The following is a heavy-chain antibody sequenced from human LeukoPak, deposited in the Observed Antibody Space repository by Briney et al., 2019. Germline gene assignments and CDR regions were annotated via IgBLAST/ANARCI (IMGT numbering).Heavy chain of an antibody. D-gene: IGHD3-16*01. J-gene: IGHJ4*02. CDR3: ARHYYDYVWGSYGIDY. CDR2: IYPGDSDT. V-gene: IGHV5-51*01. CDR1: GYNFISYW. Sequence: GESLKISCKGSGYNFISYWIGWVRQMPGKGLEWMGIIYPGDSDTRYSPSFQGQVTISADKSISTAYLQWSSLKASDTAMYYCARHYYDYVWGSYGIDYWGQGTLVTVSS.